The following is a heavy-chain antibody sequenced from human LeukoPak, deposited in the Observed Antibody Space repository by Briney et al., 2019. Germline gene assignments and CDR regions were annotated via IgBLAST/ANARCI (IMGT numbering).Heavy chain of an antibody. CDR3: ARGRISGYSNYGFDY. Sequence: PSETLSLTCAVYGGSFSGCYWSWIRQPPGKGLEWIGEINHSGSTNYNPSLKSRVTISVDTSKNQFSLKLSSVTAADTAVYYCARGRISGYSNYGFDYWGQGTLVTVSS. V-gene: IGHV4-34*01. CDR1: GGSFSGCY. J-gene: IGHJ4*02. D-gene: IGHD4-11*01. CDR2: INHSGST.